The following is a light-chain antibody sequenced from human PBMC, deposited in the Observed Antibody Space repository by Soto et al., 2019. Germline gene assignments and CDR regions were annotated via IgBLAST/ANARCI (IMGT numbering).Light chain of an antibody. V-gene: IGKV3-11*01. CDR2: DAS. J-gene: IGKJ1*01. CDR1: QSVSST. CDR3: QQSYSTTWK. Sequence: EIVMTQSPSTLYASHGERGSISCIASQSVSSTLAWYQQKPGQAPRLLIYDASNRATGIPARFSGSGSGTDFTLTISSLEPEDFATYSCQQSYSTTWKCGQGHKVDIK.